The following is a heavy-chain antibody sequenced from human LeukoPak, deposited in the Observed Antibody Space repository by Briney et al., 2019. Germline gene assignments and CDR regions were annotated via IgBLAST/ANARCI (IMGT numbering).Heavy chain of an antibody. CDR1: GITFSSHA. Sequence: GGSLRLSCAASGITFSSHAMSWVRQAPGKGLEWVSVIYSGGSTYYADSVKGRFTISRDNSKNTLYLQMNSLRAEDTAVYYCASGSGSYRTPYYYMDVWGTGTTVTVSS. CDR2: IYSGGST. D-gene: IGHD3-10*01. J-gene: IGHJ6*03. CDR3: ASGSGSYRTPYYYMDV. V-gene: IGHV3-53*01.